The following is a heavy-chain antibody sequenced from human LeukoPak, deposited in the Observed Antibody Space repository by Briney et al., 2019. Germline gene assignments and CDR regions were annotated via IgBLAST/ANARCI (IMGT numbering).Heavy chain of an antibody. J-gene: IGHJ4*02. CDR2: ISSSGNNI. D-gene: IGHD3-10*01. Sequence: GGSLRLSCAASGFTFSDYYMSWIRQAPGKGLDWVSYISSSGNNIYYADSVKGRFTISRDNAKNSLYLQMNSLRAEDTAVYYCARDWAGGPHDYWGQGTLVTVSS. CDR1: GFTFSDYY. CDR3: ARDWAGGPHDY. V-gene: IGHV3-11*04.